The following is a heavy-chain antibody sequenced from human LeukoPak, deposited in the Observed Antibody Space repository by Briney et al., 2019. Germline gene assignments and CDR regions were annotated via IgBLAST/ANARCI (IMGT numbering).Heavy chain of an antibody. V-gene: IGHV3-30*02. Sequence: GGSLRLSCAASGFTFSSYGMHWVRQAPGKGLEWVAFIRYDGSNKYYADSVKGRFTISRDNSKNTLYLQMNSLRAEDTAVYYCSSTSGRHFDIWGQGTMVTVSS. J-gene: IGHJ3*02. CDR2: IRYDGSNK. D-gene: IGHD2-2*01. CDR3: SSTSGRHFDI. CDR1: GFTFSSYG.